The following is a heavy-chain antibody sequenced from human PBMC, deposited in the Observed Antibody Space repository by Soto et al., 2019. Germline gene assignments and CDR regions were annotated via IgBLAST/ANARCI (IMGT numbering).Heavy chain of an antibody. CDR3: ASVAVIFRGRNWFDP. J-gene: IGHJ5*02. V-gene: IGHV1-69*01. Sequence: QVQLVQSGAEVKKPGSSVKVSCKASGGTFSSYAISWVRQAPGQGLEWMGGIIPIFGTANYAQKFQGRVTITADESTSTAYMELSSLRSADTAVYYCASVAVIFRGRNWFDPWGQGTLVTVSS. CDR1: GGTFSSYA. D-gene: IGHD3-16*01. CDR2: IIPIFGTA.